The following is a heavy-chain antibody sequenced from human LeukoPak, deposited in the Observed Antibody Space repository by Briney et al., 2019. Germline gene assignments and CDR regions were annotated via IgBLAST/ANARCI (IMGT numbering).Heavy chain of an antibody. D-gene: IGHD1-14*01. Sequence: GGSLRLSCAASGFTFSSYWMHWVRQVPGKGLLWVSRINPGGSSITYADSVKGRFTISRDNAKNTLYLQMDSLRAEDTGVYYCARSNQADDYWGQGTLVTVSS. CDR2: INPGGSSI. V-gene: IGHV3-74*01. CDR1: GFTFSSYW. J-gene: IGHJ4*02. CDR3: ARSNQADDY.